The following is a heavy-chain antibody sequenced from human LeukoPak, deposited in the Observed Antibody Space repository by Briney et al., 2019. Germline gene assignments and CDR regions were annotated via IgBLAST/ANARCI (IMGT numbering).Heavy chain of an antibody. V-gene: IGHV3-23*01. CDR1: GFTFSNYA. CDR3: AKELSPYSSGWFDY. J-gene: IGHJ5*01. Sequence: GGSLRLSCAASGFTFSNYAMSWVRQAPGKGLEWVSGIIGNGGSTYYAGPVKGRFTISRDNSKNTVYLQMNSLRADDTAVYYCAKELSPYSSGWFDYWGQGTLVTVSS. D-gene: IGHD6-25*01. CDR2: IIGNGGST.